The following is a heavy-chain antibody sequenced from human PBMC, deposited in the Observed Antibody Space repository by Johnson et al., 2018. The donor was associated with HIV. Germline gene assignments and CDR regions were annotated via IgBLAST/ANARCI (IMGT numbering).Heavy chain of an antibody. J-gene: IGHJ3*02. V-gene: IGHV3-NL1*01. CDR2: IYSRGST. Sequence: QVQLVESGGGVVQPGRSLRLSCAASGFTFSSYGMHWVRQAPGKGLERVAVIYSRGSTYYADSVTGRFTNARDNSKNTLDLQMNSLRAEDTAVYYCVSSAQWSGWPPGAFDIWGQGTMVTVSS. CDR3: VSSAQWSGWPPGAFDI. CDR1: GFTFSSYG. D-gene: IGHD6-19*01.